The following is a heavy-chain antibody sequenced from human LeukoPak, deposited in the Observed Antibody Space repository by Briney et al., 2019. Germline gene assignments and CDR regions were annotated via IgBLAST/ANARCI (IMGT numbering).Heavy chain of an antibody. V-gene: IGHV4-39*07. CDR3: ARDRVGQQLVGRNYYYYYMDV. J-gene: IGHJ6*03. CDR2: IYYSGST. CDR1: GGSISSSSYY. D-gene: IGHD6-13*01. Sequence: PSETLSLTCTVSGGSISSSSYYWGWIRQPPGKGLEWIGSIYYSGSTYYNPSLKSRVTISVDTSKNQFSLKLSSVTAADTAVYYCARDRVGQQLVGRNYYYYYMDVWGKGTTVTISS.